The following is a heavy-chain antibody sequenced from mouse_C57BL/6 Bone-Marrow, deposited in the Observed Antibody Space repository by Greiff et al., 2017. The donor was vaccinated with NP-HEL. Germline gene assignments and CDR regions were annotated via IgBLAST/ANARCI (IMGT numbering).Heavy chain of an antibody. J-gene: IGHJ4*01. Sequence: EVKVVESGGGLVKPGGSLKLSCAASGFTFSDYGMHWVRQAPEKGLEWVAYISSGSSTIYYADTVKGRFTITRDNAKNTLFLQMTSLTSEDTAMYYCAKAYYSNYYYAMDYWGQGTSVTVSS. CDR1: GFTFSDYG. D-gene: IGHD2-5*01. CDR2: ISSGSSTI. CDR3: AKAYYSNYYYAMDY. V-gene: IGHV5-17*01.